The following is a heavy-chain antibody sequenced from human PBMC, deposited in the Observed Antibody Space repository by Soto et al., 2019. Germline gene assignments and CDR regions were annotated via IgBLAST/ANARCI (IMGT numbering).Heavy chain of an antibody. CDR3: AKDRPSGSRPYYYGMDV. V-gene: IGHV3-30*18. D-gene: IGHD1-26*01. J-gene: IGHJ6*02. CDR1: GFTFSSYG. CDR2: ISYDGSNK. Sequence: GGSLRLSCAASGFTFSSYGTHWVRQAPGKGLEWVAVISYDGSNKYYADSVKGRFTISRDNSKNTLYLQMNSLRAEDTAVYYCAKDRPSGSRPYYYGMDVWGQGTTVTVSS.